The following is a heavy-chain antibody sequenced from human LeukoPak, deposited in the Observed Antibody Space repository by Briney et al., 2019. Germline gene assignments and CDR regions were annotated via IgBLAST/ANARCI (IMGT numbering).Heavy chain of an antibody. J-gene: IGHJ4*02. D-gene: IGHD3-22*01. V-gene: IGHV4-4*07. CDR1: GASINRYY. CDR2: IYGTGST. CDR3: ARTYFYDDGSVSYGDYFDY. Sequence: SSETLSLTCTVSGASINRYYWSWMRQPAGKGLEWIGRIYGTGSTKYNPSLKSRVTMSVDTSKNQFSLRLTSVTAADTAVYYCARTYFYDDGSVSYGDYFDYWGQGALVTVSS.